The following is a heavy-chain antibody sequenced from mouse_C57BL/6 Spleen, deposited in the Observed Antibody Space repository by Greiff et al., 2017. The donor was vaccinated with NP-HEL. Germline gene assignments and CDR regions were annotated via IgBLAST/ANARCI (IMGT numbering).Heavy chain of an antibody. D-gene: IGHD3-2*02. CDR2: IYPRSGNT. Sequence: VQLQESGAELARPGASVKLSCKASGYTFTSYGISWVKQRTGQGLEWIGEIYPRSGNTYYNEKFKGKATLTADKSSSTAYMELRSLTSEDSAVYFCARVDSSGSGDYWGQGTSVTVSS. V-gene: IGHV1-81*01. CDR1: GYTFTSYG. CDR3: ARVDSSGSGDY. J-gene: IGHJ4*01.